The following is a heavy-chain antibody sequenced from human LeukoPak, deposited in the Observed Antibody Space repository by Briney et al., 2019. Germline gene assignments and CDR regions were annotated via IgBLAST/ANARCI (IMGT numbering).Heavy chain of an antibody. CDR1: GFTFSTYF. CDR2: IASDGSHT. J-gene: IGHJ3*02. D-gene: IGHD2-21*01. V-gene: IGHV3-30-3*01. Sequence: GRSLRLSCAASGFTFSTYFMHWDRQAPGKGLEWVADIASDGSHTFYVESVKGRFTISRDNSKNTLYLQMNSLRAEDTAVYFCARERQDTILHSGAFDIWGQGTMVTVSS. CDR3: ARERQDTILHSGAFDI.